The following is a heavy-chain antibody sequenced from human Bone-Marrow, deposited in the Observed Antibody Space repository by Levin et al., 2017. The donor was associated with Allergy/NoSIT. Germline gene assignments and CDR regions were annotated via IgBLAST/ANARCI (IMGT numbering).Heavy chain of an antibody. CDR3: ARDGPRASYYYYGMDV. J-gene: IGHJ6*02. CDR2: IYSNSNT. Sequence: HPGGSLRLSCAASGFIVSSNYMSWVRQAPGKGLEWVSFIYSNSNTYYVDSVKARFTISRDNSKNKLYLQMNSLRAEDTAVYYCARDGPRASYYYYGMDVWGQGTTVTVSS. V-gene: IGHV3-66*01. CDR1: GFIVSSNY.